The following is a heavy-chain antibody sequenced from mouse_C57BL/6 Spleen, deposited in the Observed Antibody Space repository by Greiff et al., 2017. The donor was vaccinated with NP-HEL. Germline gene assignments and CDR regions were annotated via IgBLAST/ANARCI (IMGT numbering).Heavy chain of an antibody. CDR2: IDPSDSYT. CDR1: GYTFTSYW. Sequence: QVQLQQPGAELVRPGTSVKLSCKASGYTFTSYWMHWVKQRPGQGLEWIGVIDPSDSYTNYNQKFKGKATLTVDTSSSTAYMQLSSLTSEDSAVYYCAREWDSDYWGQGTTLTVSS. D-gene: IGHD3-3*01. V-gene: IGHV1-59*01. J-gene: IGHJ2*01. CDR3: AREWDSDY.